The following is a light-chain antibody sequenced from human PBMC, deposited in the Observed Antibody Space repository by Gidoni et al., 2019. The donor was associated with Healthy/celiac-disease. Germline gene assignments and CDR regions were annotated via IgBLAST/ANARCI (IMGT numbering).Light chain of an antibody. CDR1: QSISSW. CDR2: KAS. Sequence: DIQMTQYPSTLSASVGDRVTITCRASQSISSWLAWYQQKPGKAPKLLIYKASSLESGVPSRFSGSGSGTEFTLTISSLQPDDFATYYCQQYNSYVWTFGQXTKVEIK. CDR3: QQYNSYVWT. V-gene: IGKV1-5*03. J-gene: IGKJ1*01.